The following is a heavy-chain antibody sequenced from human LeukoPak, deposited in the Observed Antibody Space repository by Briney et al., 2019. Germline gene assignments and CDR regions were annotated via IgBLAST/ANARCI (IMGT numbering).Heavy chain of an antibody. CDR2: IYYSGST. D-gene: IGHD4-17*01. J-gene: IGHJ3*02. Sequence: PGGSLRLSCAASGFTFSSYSMNWVRQPPGKGLEWIGSIYYSGSTYYNPSLKSRVTISVDTSKNQFSLKLSSVTAADTAVYYCARDLPTVTSRYDAFDIWGQGTMITVSS. CDR1: GFTFSSYS. CDR3: ARDLPTVTSRYDAFDI. V-gene: IGHV4-39*07.